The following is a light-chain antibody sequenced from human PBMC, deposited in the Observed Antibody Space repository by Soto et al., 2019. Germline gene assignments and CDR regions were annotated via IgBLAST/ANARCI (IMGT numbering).Light chain of an antibody. CDR2: GAS. CDR3: QQRTNWPPWT. CDR1: QSVSSNY. Sequence: EIVLTQSPGTLALSPGERATLSCSASQSVSSNYLAWYQLKPGQAPRLLIYGASSRATGIPDRFSGSGSGTDFTLTISRLEPEDFAVYYCQQRTNWPPWTFGQGTKVDIK. J-gene: IGKJ1*01. V-gene: IGKV3D-20*02.